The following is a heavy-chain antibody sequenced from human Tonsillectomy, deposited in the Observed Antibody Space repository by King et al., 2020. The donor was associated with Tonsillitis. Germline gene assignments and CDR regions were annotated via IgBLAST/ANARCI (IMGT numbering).Heavy chain of an antibody. CDR2: ISSSSRTI. V-gene: IGHV3-48*02. CDR3: ARDYYDSSGYWKVGY. CDR1: EFTFSSYN. J-gene: IGHJ4*02. D-gene: IGHD3-22*01. Sequence: VQLVESGGGLVQPGGSLRLSCAASEFTFSSYNMNWVRQAPGKGLECVSYISSSSRTIYYADSVKGRVTISRDNANNSLYLQMNRLRDEDTAVYYCARDYYDSSGYWKVGYWGQGTLVTVSS.